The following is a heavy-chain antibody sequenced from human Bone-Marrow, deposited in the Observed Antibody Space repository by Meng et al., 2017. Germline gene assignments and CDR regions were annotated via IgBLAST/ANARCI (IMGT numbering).Heavy chain of an antibody. D-gene: IGHD6-19*01. CDR3: AKALEQWLVTSDAFDI. J-gene: IGHJ3*02. CDR2: ISGSGGST. CDR1: GFTFSSYA. V-gene: IGHV3-23*01. Sequence: GESLKISCAASGFTFSSYAMSWVRQAPGKGLKWVSAISGSGGSTYYADSVKGRFTISRDNSKNTLYLQMNSLRAEDTAVYYCAKALEQWLVTSDAFDIWGQGTMVTVSS.